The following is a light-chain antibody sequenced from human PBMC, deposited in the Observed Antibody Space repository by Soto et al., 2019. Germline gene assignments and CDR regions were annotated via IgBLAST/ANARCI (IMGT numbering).Light chain of an antibody. CDR1: QSVNTS. J-gene: IGKJ4*01. CDR2: DAS. Sequence: EIVLTQSPATLSLSPGGRATLSCRASQSVNTSLAWYQHKPGQPPRLLISDASKRATGVPLRFSGSGSGTDFTLTISSLEPEDFAFYYCQQNSNWPPLTFGGGTKVDIK. CDR3: QQNSNWPPLT. V-gene: IGKV3-11*01.